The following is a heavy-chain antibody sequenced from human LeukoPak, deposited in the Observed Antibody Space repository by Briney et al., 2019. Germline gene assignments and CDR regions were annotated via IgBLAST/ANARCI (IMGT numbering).Heavy chain of an antibody. CDR3: ARGLVRLIDFDY. J-gene: IGHJ4*02. CDR1: GYTFTGYY. D-gene: IGHD6-19*01. Sequence: ASVKVSCKASGYTFTGYYMHWVRQAPGQGREGMGWINPNSGGTNYAQKFQGRVTITRDTSISTAYMELSRLRSDDTAVYYCARGLVRLIDFDYWGQGTLVTVSS. CDR2: INPNSGGT. V-gene: IGHV1-2*02.